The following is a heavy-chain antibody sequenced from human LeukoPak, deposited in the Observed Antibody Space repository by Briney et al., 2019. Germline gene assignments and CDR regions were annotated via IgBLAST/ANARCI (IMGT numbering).Heavy chain of an antibody. Sequence: SETLSLTCAVYGGSFSGYYWSWIRQPPGKGLEWIGEINHSGSTNYNPSLKSRVTISVDTSKNQFSLKLSSVTAADTAVYYCARGSAVQGVIGLGYWGQGTLVTVSS. D-gene: IGHD3-10*01. V-gene: IGHV4-34*01. CDR2: INHSGST. CDR3: ARGSAVQGVIGLGY. CDR1: GGSFSGYY. J-gene: IGHJ4*02.